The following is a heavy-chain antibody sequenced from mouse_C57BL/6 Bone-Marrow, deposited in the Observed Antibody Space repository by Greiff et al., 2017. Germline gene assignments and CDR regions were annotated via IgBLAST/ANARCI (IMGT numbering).Heavy chain of an antibody. CDR1: GYTFTSYW. D-gene: IGHD1-1*01. CDR2: IYPSDSET. CDR3: ARSSITTVVATYYFDY. V-gene: IGHV1-61*01. Sequence: VQLQQPGAELVRPGSSVKLSCKASGYTFTSYWMDWVKQRPGQGLEWIGNIYPSDSETHYNQKFKDKATLTVDKSSSTAYMQLSSLTSEDSAVYYCARSSITTVVATYYFDYWGQGTTLTVSS. J-gene: IGHJ2*01.